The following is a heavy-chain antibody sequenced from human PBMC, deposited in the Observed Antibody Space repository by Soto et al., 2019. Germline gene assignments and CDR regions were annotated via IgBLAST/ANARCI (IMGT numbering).Heavy chain of an antibody. CDR2: IYYSGST. CDR3: ARAQGSGFLVS. CDR1: GGSISSGDYY. Sequence: QVQLQESGPGLVKPSQTLSLTCTVSGGSISSGDYYWSWIRQPPGKGLEWIGYIYYSGSTSYNPSLKSRVTISVDTSTTQFSLKLSSVTAADTAVYYCARAQGSGFLVSWGQGTLVTVSS. D-gene: IGHD3-10*01. V-gene: IGHV4-30-4*01. J-gene: IGHJ4*02.